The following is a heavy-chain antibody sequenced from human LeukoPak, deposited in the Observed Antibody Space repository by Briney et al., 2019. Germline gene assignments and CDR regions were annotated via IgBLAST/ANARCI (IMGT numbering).Heavy chain of an antibody. CDR2: ISSSSSTI. CDR1: GFNFSSYS. D-gene: IGHD3-10*02. CDR3: AELGITMIGGV. J-gene: IGHJ6*04. Sequence: GSPRLSCAASGFNFSSYSMNRGRPAPGKGLEGVSYISSSSSTIYYADSVKGRFTISRDNAKNSLYLQMNSLRAEDTAVYYCAELGITMIGGVWGKGTTVTISS. V-gene: IGHV3-48*01.